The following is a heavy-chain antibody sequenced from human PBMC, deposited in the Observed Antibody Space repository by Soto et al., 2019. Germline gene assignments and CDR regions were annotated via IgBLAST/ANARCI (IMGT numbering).Heavy chain of an antibody. Sequence: SLRLSCVGSGFTFSTYSINWVRQAPGKGLEWVSSISSRSDIYYADSVKGRFTISRDNAKNPVSLQMNSLRAEDTAVYYCAREYTAWPLAYGLDVWGQGTTVTVSS. CDR1: GFTFSTYS. V-gene: IGHV3-21*01. CDR2: ISSRSDI. CDR3: AREYTAWPLAYGLDV. D-gene: IGHD2-2*02. J-gene: IGHJ6*02.